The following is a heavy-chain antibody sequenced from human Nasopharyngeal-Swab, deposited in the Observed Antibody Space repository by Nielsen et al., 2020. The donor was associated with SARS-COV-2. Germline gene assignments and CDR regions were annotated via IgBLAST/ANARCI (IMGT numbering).Heavy chain of an antibody. J-gene: IGHJ6*02. V-gene: IGHV3-20*04. CDR2: INWNGGST. Sequence: GGSLRLSCAASGLTFDDYGMSWVRQAPGKGLEWGSGINWNGGSTGYADSVKGRFTISRDNAKNSLYLQMNSLRAEDTALYYCAREEAYDGGNDYSYYYYGMDVWGQGTTVTVSS. CDR1: GLTFDDYG. D-gene: IGHD2-21*02. CDR3: AREEAYDGGNDYSYYYYGMDV.